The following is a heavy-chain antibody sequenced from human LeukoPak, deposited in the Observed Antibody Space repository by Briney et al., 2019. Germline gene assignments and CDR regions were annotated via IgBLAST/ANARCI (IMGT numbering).Heavy chain of an antibody. V-gene: IGHV4-31*03. D-gene: IGHD3-22*01. CDR3: ATYYYDSSGYLELGAFDI. CDR1: GGSISSGGYY. Sequence: TLSLTCTVSGGSISSGGYYWSWIRQRPGKGLEWIGYIYYSGSTYYNPSLKSRVTTSVDTSKNQFSLKLSSVTAADTAVYYCATYYYDSSGYLELGAFDIWGQGTMVTVSS. J-gene: IGHJ3*02. CDR2: IYYSGST.